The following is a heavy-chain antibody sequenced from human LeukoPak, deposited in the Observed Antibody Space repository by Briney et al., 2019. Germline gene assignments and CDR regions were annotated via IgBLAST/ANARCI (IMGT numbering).Heavy chain of an antibody. CDR1: GFTFRSLA. CDR2: ISASGRYI. J-gene: IGHJ6*03. D-gene: IGHD2-2*01. CDR3: ARDGSWGDYQFYFYMDV. Sequence: GGSLRLSCEASGFTFRSLAMSWVRQAPGKGLEWLSGISASGRYIYQADSVKGRFTISRDNSKNTLYIEINSLRVEDTAVYYCARDGSWGDYQFYFYMDVWGKGTTVTVSS. V-gene: IGHV3-23*01.